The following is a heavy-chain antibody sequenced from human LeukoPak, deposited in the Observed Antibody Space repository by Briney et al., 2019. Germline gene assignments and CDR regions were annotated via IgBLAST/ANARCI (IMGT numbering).Heavy chain of an antibody. Sequence: ASVKVSCKASGYTFSSNYMHWVRQAPGQGLEWMGWISAYNGNTNYAQKLQGRVTMTTDTSTSTAYMELRSLRSDDTAVYYCARAYGGNSGPTDYWGQGTLVTVSS. CDR3: ARAYGGNSGPTDY. CDR1: GYTFSSNY. CDR2: ISAYNGNT. D-gene: IGHD4-23*01. V-gene: IGHV1-18*04. J-gene: IGHJ4*02.